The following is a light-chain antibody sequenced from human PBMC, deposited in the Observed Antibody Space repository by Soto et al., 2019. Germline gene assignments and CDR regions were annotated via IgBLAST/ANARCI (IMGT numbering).Light chain of an antibody. CDR2: DAS. Sequence: DIQMTPSPSTLYASVGDRVTITCRASQSISSWLAWYQQKPGKAPKLLIYDASSLESGVPSRFSGSGSGTEFTLTISSLQPDDCATYYCQQYNSYPLTFGGGTKVEI. J-gene: IGKJ4*01. CDR3: QQYNSYPLT. CDR1: QSISSW. V-gene: IGKV1-5*01.